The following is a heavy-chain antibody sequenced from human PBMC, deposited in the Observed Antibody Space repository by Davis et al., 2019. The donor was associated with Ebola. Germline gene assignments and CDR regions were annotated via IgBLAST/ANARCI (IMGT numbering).Heavy chain of an antibody. V-gene: IGHV5-51*01. CDR3: ARRLGTPGRGGLGWFDS. CDR2: IYPRDSDA. Sequence: GESLKISCKASGYSFTTYWIGWVRQMPGKGLEWMGIIYPRDSDAKYSPSFQGQVTVSVDNSISTAYLQWTSLKASDSAMYYCARRLGTPGRGGLGWFDSWGQGTLVTVSS. D-gene: IGHD2-15*01. CDR1: GYSFTTYW. J-gene: IGHJ5*01.